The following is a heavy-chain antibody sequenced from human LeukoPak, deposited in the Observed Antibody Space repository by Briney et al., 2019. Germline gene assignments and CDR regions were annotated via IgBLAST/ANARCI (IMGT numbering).Heavy chain of an antibody. D-gene: IGHD3-9*01. J-gene: IGHJ4*02. CDR3: AQADILTGYYAPH. CDR1: GFTFSSYW. V-gene: IGHV3-7*01. Sequence: GGSLRLSCAASGFTFSSYWMSWVRQAPGKGLEWVANIKQDGSEKYYVDSVKGRFTISRDNAKNSLYLQMNSLRAEDTAVYYCAQADILTGYYAPHWGQGTLVTVSS. CDR2: IKQDGSEK.